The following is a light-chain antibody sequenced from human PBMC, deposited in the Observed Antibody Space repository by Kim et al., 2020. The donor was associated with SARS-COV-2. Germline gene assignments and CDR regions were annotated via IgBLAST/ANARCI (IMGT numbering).Light chain of an antibody. CDR2: VAS. J-gene: IGKJ1*01. V-gene: IGKV3-20*01. CDR3: QQFATSPWT. CDR1: QTVSRNY. Sequence: SPGESPTLSGRASQTVSRNYLAWYQQKPGQAPRLLIYVASTRAAGIPDRFSGSGSGTDFTLTISRLEPEDFAVYYCQQFATSPWTFGQGTKVDIK.